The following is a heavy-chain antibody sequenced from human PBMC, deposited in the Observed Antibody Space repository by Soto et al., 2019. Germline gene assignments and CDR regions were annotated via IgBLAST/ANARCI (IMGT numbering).Heavy chain of an antibody. CDR3: AKDPNGDYVGAFDS. J-gene: IGHJ4*02. CDR2: IGSDTSYI. CDR1: GISFSNYA. Sequence: EVQLLESGGGLVQPGGSLRLSCTASGISFSNYAVTWVRQAPGKGLEWVSSIGSDTSYIYYADSVKGRFTISRDKSKNTVFLQMNSLRADDTAVYHCAKDPNGDYVGAFDSWGQGALVTVSS. V-gene: IGHV3-23*03. D-gene: IGHD4-17*01.